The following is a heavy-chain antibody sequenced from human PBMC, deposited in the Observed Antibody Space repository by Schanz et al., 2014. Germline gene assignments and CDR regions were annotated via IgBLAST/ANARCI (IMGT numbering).Heavy chain of an antibody. D-gene: IGHD4-17*01. CDR3: ARKMKLGVYGGKGHDSLDI. J-gene: IGHJ3*02. CDR2: ISTSGTYM. CDR1: GFTLNNAW. Sequence: EVQLVESGGGLVKPGGSLRLSCATSGFTLNNAWMNWVRQAPGRGLEWVSSISTSGTYMYIADSLKGRLTISRDNAKNTLYLQMNTLRAEDTAVYYCARKMKLGVYGGKGHDSLDIWGQGTMVTVSS. V-gene: IGHV3-21*01.